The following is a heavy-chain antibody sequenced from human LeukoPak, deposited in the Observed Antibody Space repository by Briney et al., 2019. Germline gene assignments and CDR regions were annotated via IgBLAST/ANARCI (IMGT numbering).Heavy chain of an antibody. CDR2: INPNSGGT. D-gene: IGHD4-11*01. CDR1: GYTFTRYY. V-gene: IGHV1-2*02. CDR3: VRVGRGTTVTQWYYFDY. J-gene: IGHJ4*02. Sequence: GASVKVSCTASGYTFTRYYMHWVRQAPGQELEWMGWINPNSGGTNYAQKFQGRVTITRDTSISTAYMELSRLRSGDTAVYYCVRVGRGTTVTQWYYFDYWGQGTLVTVSS.